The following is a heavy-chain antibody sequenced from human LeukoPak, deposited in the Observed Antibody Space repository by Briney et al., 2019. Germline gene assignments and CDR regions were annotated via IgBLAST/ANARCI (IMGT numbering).Heavy chain of an antibody. CDR2: IIPILGIA. D-gene: IGHD5-18*01. CDR3: ARAPVGTAMDYYYGMDV. CDR1: GGTFSSYA. V-gene: IGHV1-69*04. J-gene: IGHJ6*02. Sequence: ASVKVSCKASGGTFSSYAISWVRQAPGQGLEWMGRIIPILGIANYAQKFQGRVTITADKSTSTAYMELSSLRSEDTAVYYCARAPVGTAMDYYYGMDVWGQGTTVTVSS.